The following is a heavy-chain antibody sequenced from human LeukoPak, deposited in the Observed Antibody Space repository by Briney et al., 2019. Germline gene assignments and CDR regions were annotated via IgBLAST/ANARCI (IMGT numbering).Heavy chain of an antibody. CDR3: ASGGAPAGY. CDR2: ISDNGRTK. J-gene: IGHJ4*02. CDR1: GLTFSDYH. D-gene: IGHD6-25*01. V-gene: IGHV3-11*01. Sequence: PGGSLRLSCAASGLTFSDYHMSWIRQAPGKGLEWVSHISDNGRTKYYANSVQGRFTVSRDNAKNTLYLQMNSLRAEDTAVYYCASGGAPAGYWGQGTLVIVSS.